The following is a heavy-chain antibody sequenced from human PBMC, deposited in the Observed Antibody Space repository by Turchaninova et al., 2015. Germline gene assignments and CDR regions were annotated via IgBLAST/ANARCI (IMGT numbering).Heavy chain of an antibody. V-gene: IGHV3-7*03. CDR1: GFTFNTYW. CDR2: IKQDGTEK. Sequence: GSLRLSCAASGFTFNTYWMSMVRQAPGKGLEWVANIKQDGTEKYYVDSVKGRFTISRDNARNSLYLQMKSLRAEDTAFYYCARVLWDVVVVPAAIPTYYFDYWGQGTLLTVSS. J-gene: IGHJ4*02. CDR3: ARVLWDVVVVPAAIPTYYFDY. D-gene: IGHD2-2*01.